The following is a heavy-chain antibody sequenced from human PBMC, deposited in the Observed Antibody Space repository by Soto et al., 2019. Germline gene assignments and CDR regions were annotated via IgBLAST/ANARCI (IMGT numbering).Heavy chain of an antibody. J-gene: IGHJ3*02. D-gene: IGHD3-10*01. V-gene: IGHV1-18*01. CDR2: ISAYNGNT. Sequence: ASVKVSCKASGYTFTSYGISWVRQAPGQGLEWMGWISAYNGNTNYAQKLQGRVTMTTDTSTSTAYMELRSLRSDDTAVYYCARDSDYYGSGSYYAFDIWGQGTMVTVSS. CDR3: ARDSDYYGSGSYYAFDI. CDR1: GYTFTSYG.